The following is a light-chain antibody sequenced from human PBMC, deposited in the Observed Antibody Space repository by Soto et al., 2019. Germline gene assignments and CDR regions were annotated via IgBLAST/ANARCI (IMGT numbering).Light chain of an antibody. CDR2: GAS. V-gene: IGKV3-20*01. CDR3: QQYDNSPIT. J-gene: IGKJ5*01. CDR1: QSISSGF. Sequence: EVVLTQSPGILSLSPGERASLSCRASQSISSGFLAWYQQKPGQAPRLLIYGASSRATGIPDRFSGTGSETDFTLTISRLEPEDFAVYYCQQYDNSPITFGQGTRLEI.